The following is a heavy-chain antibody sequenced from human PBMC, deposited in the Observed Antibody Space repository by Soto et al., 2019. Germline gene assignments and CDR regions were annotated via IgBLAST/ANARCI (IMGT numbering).Heavy chain of an antibody. D-gene: IGHD3-22*01. CDR2: LGDSGTKT. CDR3: AKEFVTSGYYYYYYAMYV. CDR1: GFKFSTFA. Sequence: GGSLGLSCAASGFKFSTFAMSWVRQAPGKGLEWVSSLGDSGTKTYYAASVRGRFIITRDNSKNTVDLQMNSLRAEDTAVYYCAKEFVTSGYYYYYYAMYVCGQGTTVTVSS. J-gene: IGHJ6*02. V-gene: IGHV3-23*01.